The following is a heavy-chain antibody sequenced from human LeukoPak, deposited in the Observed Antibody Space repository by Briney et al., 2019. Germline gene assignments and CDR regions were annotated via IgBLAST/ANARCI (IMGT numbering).Heavy chain of an antibody. CDR2: IKQDGSEK. CDR3: ARDRRSIAAAGLDY. V-gene: IGHV3-7*01. J-gene: IGHJ4*02. CDR1: GFTFSNYW. D-gene: IGHD6-13*01. Sequence: GGSLRLSCAASGFTFSNYWMSWVRQAPGKGLEWVANIKQDGSEKYYADSVKGRFTISRDNAKNSLYLQMNSLRAEDTAVYYCARDRRSIAAAGLDYWGQGTLVTVSS.